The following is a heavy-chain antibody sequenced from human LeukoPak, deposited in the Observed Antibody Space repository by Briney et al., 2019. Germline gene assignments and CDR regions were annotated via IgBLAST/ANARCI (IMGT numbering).Heavy chain of an antibody. J-gene: IGHJ4*02. Sequence: GRSLRLSCAASGFTFSDTWTHWVRQAPGEGLGWVSRSRSDGSDTRYEESVKSRFTISKDNAKNTLYLQMNSLRAEYTAVYYCARDWFHAIDYWGQGTLVTVSS. CDR1: GFTFSDTW. CDR2: SRSDGSDT. V-gene: IGHV3-74*01. CDR3: ARDWFHAIDY. D-gene: IGHD2/OR15-2a*01.